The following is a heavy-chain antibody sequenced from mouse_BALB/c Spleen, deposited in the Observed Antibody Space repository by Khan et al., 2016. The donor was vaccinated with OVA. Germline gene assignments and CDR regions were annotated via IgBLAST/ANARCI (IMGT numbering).Heavy chain of an antibody. CDR1: GYTFTNYG. CDR3: ARGASYWYFDV. V-gene: IGHV9-1*02. CDR2: INTYTGEP. Sequence: QIQLVQSGPELKKPGETVKISCKASGYTFTNYGMNWVKQAPGKGLKWMGWINTYTGEPTYTDDFKGRFAFSLETSASTAYLQINNLKNEDRATYFCARGASYWYFDVWGAGTTVTVAS. J-gene: IGHJ1*01.